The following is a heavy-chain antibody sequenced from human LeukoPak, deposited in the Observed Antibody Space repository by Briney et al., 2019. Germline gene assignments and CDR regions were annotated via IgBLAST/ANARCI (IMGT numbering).Heavy chain of an antibody. CDR3: AKSGCSSTSCYSILSGWLDP. Sequence: GGSLRLSCAASGFPFSSYSMTWVRQAPGKGLEWVSGISNSGGTTYYADSVKGRSTISRDNSKNTLYLQMNSLRAEDTAVYYCAKSGCSSTSCYSILSGWLDPWGQGTLVTVSS. D-gene: IGHD2-2*02. CDR1: GFPFSSYS. J-gene: IGHJ5*02. CDR2: ISNSGGTT. V-gene: IGHV3-23*01.